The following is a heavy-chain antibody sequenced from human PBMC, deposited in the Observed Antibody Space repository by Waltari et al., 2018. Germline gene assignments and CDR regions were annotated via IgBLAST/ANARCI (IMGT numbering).Heavy chain of an antibody. CDR1: GYSISSGYY. CDR2: IYHSGST. Sequence: QVQLQESGPGLVKPSETLSLTCAVSGYSISSGYYWGWIRQPPGKGLEWIGSIYHSGSTYYNPSLKSRVTISVDTSKNQFSLKLSSVTAADTAVYYCARATFSTTSRNWFDPWGQGTLVTVSS. CDR3: ARATFSTTSRNWFDP. D-gene: IGHD4-17*01. J-gene: IGHJ5*02. V-gene: IGHV4-38-2*01.